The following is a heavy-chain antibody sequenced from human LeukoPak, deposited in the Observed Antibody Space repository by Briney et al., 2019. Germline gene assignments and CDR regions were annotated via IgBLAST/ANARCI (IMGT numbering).Heavy chain of an antibody. CDR2: IYHSGST. V-gene: IGHV4-38-2*01. J-gene: IGHJ4*02. CDR3: ARLSGAPVRHPIYHFDY. D-gene: IGHD2-2*02. CDR1: GYSISNDYY. Sequence: SETLSLACAVSGYSISNDYYWGWVRQPPGKGLEWIGNIYHSGSTYKNSSLKSRLTMSLDTSKNQFSLKLISVTAADTAMYYCARLSGAPVRHPIYHFDYWGQGTLVTVSS.